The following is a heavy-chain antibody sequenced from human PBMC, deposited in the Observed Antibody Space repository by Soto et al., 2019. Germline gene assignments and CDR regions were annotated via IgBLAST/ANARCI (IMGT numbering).Heavy chain of an antibody. CDR3: ARDLSGWKYNWFDP. CDR1: GHSISSYY. CDR2: IYYSGST. J-gene: IGHJ5*02. V-gene: IGHV4-59*01. D-gene: IGHD6-19*01. Sequence: ASETLSLTCTVSGHSISSYYWHWIRQPPGKGLEWIGYIYYSGSTNYNPSLKSRVTISVDTSKNQFSLKLSSVTAADTAVYYCARDLSGWKYNWFDPWGQGTLVTVSS.